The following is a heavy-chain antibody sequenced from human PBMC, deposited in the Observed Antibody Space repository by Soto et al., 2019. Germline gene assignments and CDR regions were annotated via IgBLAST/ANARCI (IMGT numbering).Heavy chain of an antibody. V-gene: IGHV5-51*01. CDR1: GYRFTSYW. Sequence: ESLKISCKGSGYRFTSYWIGWVRQMPGKGLEWMGIIYPGDSDTRYSPSFQGQVTISADKSISTAYLQWSSLKASDTAMYYCARRHYDFWSGSPNWFDPWGQGTLVTVSS. D-gene: IGHD3-3*01. J-gene: IGHJ5*02. CDR2: IYPGDSDT. CDR3: ARRHYDFWSGSPNWFDP.